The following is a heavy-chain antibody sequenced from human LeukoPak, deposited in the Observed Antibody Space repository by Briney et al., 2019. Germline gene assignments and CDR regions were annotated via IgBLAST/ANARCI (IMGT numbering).Heavy chain of an antibody. CDR1: GFTFSIYA. V-gene: IGHV3-23*01. CDR2: ISGSGDST. CDR3: AKDRISGSLPTTNDY. J-gene: IGHJ4*02. D-gene: IGHD3-10*01. Sequence: GGSLRLSCAASGFTFSIYAMTWVRQAPGQGLEWVSGISGSGDSTYYADSVKGRFTISRDNSKNTLYLQMNSLRAEDTAVYYCAKDRISGSLPTTNDYWGQGTLVTVSS.